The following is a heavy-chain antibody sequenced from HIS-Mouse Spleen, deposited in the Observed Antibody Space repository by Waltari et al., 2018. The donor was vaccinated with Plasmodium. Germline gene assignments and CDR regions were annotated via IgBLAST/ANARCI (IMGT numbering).Heavy chain of an antibody. CDR3: ARDGGSGWFSDY. CDR2: ISYDGSNK. V-gene: IGHV3-30*04. D-gene: IGHD6-19*01. Sequence: QVQLVEYGGGVVQPGRSLRLSWAASGFPLSSYAMPLAGQAPGQGLEWVAVISYDGSNKYYADSVKGRFTISRDNSKNTLYLQMNSLRAEDTAVYYCARDGGSGWFSDYWGQGTLVTVSS. J-gene: IGHJ4*02. CDR1: GFPLSSYA.